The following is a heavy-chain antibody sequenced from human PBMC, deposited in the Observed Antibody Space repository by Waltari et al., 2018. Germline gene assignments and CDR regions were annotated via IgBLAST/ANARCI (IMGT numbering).Heavy chain of an antibody. D-gene: IGHD3-10*01. Sequence: QVQLQESGPGLVKPSQTLSLTCTVSGGSISSGGYYWSWIRQHPGKGLEWIGYIYYSGSTYYNPSLKSRVTISVDTSKNQFSLKLSSVTTADTAVYYCASRSPYYYGSGSPLDYWGQGTLVTVSS. J-gene: IGHJ4*02. CDR2: IYYSGST. V-gene: IGHV4-31*03. CDR1: GGSISSGGYY. CDR3: ASRSPYYYGSGSPLDY.